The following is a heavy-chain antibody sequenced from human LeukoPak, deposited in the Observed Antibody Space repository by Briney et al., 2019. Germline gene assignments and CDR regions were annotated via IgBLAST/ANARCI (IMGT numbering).Heavy chain of an antibody. CDR1: GYTFTSYG. Sequence: GASVKVSSKASGYTFTSYGISWVRQAPGQGLEWMGWISAYNGNTNYAQKLQGRVTMTTDTSTSTAYVELRSLRSDDTAVYYCAGGDSSSWYILDYWGQGTLVTVSS. J-gene: IGHJ4*02. D-gene: IGHD6-13*01. CDR3: AGGDSSSWYILDY. V-gene: IGHV1-18*01. CDR2: ISAYNGNT.